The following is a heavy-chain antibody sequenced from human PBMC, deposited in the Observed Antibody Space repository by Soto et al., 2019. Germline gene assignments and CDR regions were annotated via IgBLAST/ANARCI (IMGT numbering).Heavy chain of an antibody. Sequence: ASVKVSCKASGYTFTSYAMHWVRQAPGQRLEWMGWINAGNGNTKYSQKFQGRVTITRDTSASTAYMELSSLRSEDTAVYYCVRVRYSSSWSYYYYGMDVWGQGTTVTVSS. CDR2: INAGNGNT. CDR3: VRVRYSSSWSYYYYGMDV. V-gene: IGHV1-3*01. CDR1: GYTFTSYA. D-gene: IGHD6-13*01. J-gene: IGHJ6*02.